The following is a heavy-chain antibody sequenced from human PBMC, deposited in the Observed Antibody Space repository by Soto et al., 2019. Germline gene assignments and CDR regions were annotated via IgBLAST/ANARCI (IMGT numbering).Heavy chain of an antibody. Sequence: SQTLSLTCAVSGDSVSSNTVAWNWIRQSPSRGLEWLGRTYYRSNWYNEYAVSVRSRIAVNPDTSKNQFSLQLNFVTPEDTAVYYCGRAIRGSVDVWGQGTTVTVSS. CDR3: GRAIRGSVDV. CDR2: TYYRSNWYN. D-gene: IGHD2-21*01. V-gene: IGHV6-1*01. CDR1: GDSVSSNTVA. J-gene: IGHJ6*02.